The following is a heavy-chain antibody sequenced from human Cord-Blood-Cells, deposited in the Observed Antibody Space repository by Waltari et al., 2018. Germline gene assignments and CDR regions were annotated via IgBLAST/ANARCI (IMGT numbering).Heavy chain of an antibody. D-gene: IGHD3-3*01. CDR2: IYPGDSDT. CDR1: GYRFTSYW. Sequence: EVQLVQSGAAGKKPGESLKISCKGSGYRFTSYWIGWVRQMHRKGLGWMGIIYPGDSDTRYSPSFQGQVTISADKSISTAYLQWSSLKASDTAMYYCALGFWSGHYYYYGMDVWGQGTTVTVSS. J-gene: IGHJ6*02. V-gene: IGHV5-51*01. CDR3: ALGFWSGHYYYYGMDV.